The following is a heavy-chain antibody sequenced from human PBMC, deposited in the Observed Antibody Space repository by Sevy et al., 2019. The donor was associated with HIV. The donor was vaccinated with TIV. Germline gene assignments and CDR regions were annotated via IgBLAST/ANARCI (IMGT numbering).Heavy chain of an antibody. Sequence: SQTLSLTCTVSGGSISSSSYYRGWIRQPPGKGLEWIGSIYYSGSTYYNPSLKSRVTISVDTSKNQFSLKLSSVTAADTAVYYCSLFPLERFLEPNLGYYYYYYMDVWGKGTTVTVSS. V-gene: IGHV4-39*01. CDR3: SLFPLERFLEPNLGYYYYYYMDV. J-gene: IGHJ6*03. CDR2: IYYSGST. CDR1: GGSISSSSYY. D-gene: IGHD3-3*01.